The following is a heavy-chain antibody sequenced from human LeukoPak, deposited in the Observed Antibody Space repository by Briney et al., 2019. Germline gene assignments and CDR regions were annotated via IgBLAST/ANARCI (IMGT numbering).Heavy chain of an antibody. D-gene: IGHD5-12*01. V-gene: IGHV4-4*07. CDR1: GGSISSYY. J-gene: IGHJ5*02. CDR2: IYTSGST. CDR3: ARAAYSGYGGVNWFDP. Sequence: SETLSLTCTVSGGSISSYYWSWIRQPAGKGLEWIGRIYTSGSTNYNPSLKSRVTMSVDTSKNQFSLKLSSVTAADTAVYYCARAAYSGYGGVNWFDPWGQGTLVTVSS.